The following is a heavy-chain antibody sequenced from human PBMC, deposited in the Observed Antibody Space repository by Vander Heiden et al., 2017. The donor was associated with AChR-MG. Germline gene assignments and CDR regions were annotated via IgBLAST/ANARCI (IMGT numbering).Heavy chain of an antibody. CDR3: ARDMGGRFDY. CDR2: ISSSSSYI. CDR1: GFTFSSYS. J-gene: IGHJ4*02. D-gene: IGHD3-16*01. Sequence: EVQLVESGGGLVKPGGSLRLSCAASGFTFSSYSMNWVRQAQGKGLEWVSSISSSSSYIYYADSVKGRFTISRDNAKNSLYLQMNSLRAEDTAVYYCARDMGGRFDYWGQGTLVTVSS. V-gene: IGHV3-21*01.